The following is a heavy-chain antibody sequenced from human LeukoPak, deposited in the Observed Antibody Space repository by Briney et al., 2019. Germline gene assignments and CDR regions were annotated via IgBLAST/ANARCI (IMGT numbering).Heavy chain of an antibody. CDR1: GFTFSSYA. J-gene: IGHJ3*02. Sequence: GGSLRLSCAASGFTFSSYAMSWVRQAPGKGLEWVANIKQDGSEKYYVDSVKGRFTISRDNAKNSLYLQMNSLRAEDTAVYYCARTGPYYYDSSGYYYYAFDIWGQGTTVTVSS. CDR3: ARTGPYYYDSSGYYYYAFDI. CDR2: IKQDGSEK. D-gene: IGHD3-22*01. V-gene: IGHV3-7*03.